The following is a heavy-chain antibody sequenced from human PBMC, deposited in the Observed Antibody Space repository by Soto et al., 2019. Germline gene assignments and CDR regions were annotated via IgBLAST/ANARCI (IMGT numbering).Heavy chain of an antibody. V-gene: IGHV4-59*08. CDR1: GGSISSYY. J-gene: IGHJ4*02. CDR2: IYYSGST. Sequence: QVQLQESGPGLVKPSETLSLTCTVSGGSISSYYWSWIRQPPGKGLEWIGYIYYSGSTNYNPSLKRRVTIAVDTAKNQFSLKLSSVTAADTAVYYCARRWGVALDYWGQGTLVTVSS. CDR3: ARRWGVALDY. D-gene: IGHD3-16*01.